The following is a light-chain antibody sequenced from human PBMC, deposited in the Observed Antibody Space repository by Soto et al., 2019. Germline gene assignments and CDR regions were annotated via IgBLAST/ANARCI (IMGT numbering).Light chain of an antibody. Sequence: QSALTQPASVSGSPGQSITISCTGTSSDVGNYNLVSWYQQHPGKAPKLMIYEVSKRPSGVSNRFSGSKSGNTASLTISGLQAEDEADYYCCSYAGSSTFVVFGGGPQLTVL. CDR1: SSDVGNYNL. CDR2: EVS. V-gene: IGLV2-23*02. J-gene: IGLJ2*01. CDR3: CSYAGSSTFVV.